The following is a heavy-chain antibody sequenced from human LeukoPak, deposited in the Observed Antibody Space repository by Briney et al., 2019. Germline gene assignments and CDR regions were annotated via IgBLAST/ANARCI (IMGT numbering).Heavy chain of an antibody. CDR2: IYSTGST. J-gene: IGHJ4*02. CDR3: ARQIASAGTAGFDF. V-gene: IGHV4-4*07. D-gene: IGHD6-13*01. CDR1: GGSISSYY. Sequence: SETLSLTCTASGGSISSYYWSWIRQPAGKGLEWIGRIYSTGSTNYNPSLKSRVTMSEDTSKNQFSLRLRSVTAADTAVYYCARQIASAGTAGFDFWGQGALVTVSS.